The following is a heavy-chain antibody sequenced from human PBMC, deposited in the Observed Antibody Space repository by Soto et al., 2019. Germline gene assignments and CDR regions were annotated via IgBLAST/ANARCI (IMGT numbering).Heavy chain of an antibody. CDR3: ARSPTTVRIPFYLDY. CDR1: GFTFTSYA. J-gene: IGHJ4*02. Sequence: EVQLLESGGGLVLPGGSLRLSCAASGFTFTSYALSWVRQAPGRGLEWVSAISGSGGTTYYADSVKGRFTISRDKSKSALYLQLDSLRVDDTAVYYCARSPTTVRIPFYLDYWGQGALVSVSS. CDR2: ISGSGGTT. D-gene: IGHD4-17*01. V-gene: IGHV3-23*01.